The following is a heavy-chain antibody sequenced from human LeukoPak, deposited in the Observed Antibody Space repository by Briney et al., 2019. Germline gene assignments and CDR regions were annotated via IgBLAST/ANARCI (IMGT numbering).Heavy chain of an antibody. Sequence: KPSETLSLTCAVYGGSFSGYYWSWIRQPPGKGLEWIGEINHSGSTNYNPSLKSRVTISVDTSKNQFSLKLSSVTAADTAVYYCARGGRRITMIVVAKGYFDYWGQGTLVTVPS. CDR2: INHSGST. CDR3: ARGGRRITMIVVAKGYFDY. V-gene: IGHV4-34*01. CDR1: GGSFSGYY. D-gene: IGHD3-22*01. J-gene: IGHJ4*02.